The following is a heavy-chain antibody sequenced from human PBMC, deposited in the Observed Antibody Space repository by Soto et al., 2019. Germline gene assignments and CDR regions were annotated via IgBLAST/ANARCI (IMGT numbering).Heavy chain of an antibody. D-gene: IGHD5-18*01. Sequence: SDPRSVADGSSVSHYGRRIIQTQGKGLEWIGYIYYSGSTNYNPSLKSRVTISVDTSKNQFSLKLSSVTAADTAVYYCARGRIQLLYPFDYWGHGTLVTVSS. V-gene: IGHV4-59*11. CDR3: ARGRIQLLYPFDY. CDR2: IYYSGST. CDR1: DGSSVSHY. J-gene: IGHJ4*01.